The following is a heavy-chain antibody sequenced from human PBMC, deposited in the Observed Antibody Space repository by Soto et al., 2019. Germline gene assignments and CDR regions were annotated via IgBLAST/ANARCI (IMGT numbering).Heavy chain of an antibody. J-gene: IGHJ4*02. CDR1: GDSISSGRYH. CDR2: IHYTGNT. CDR3: ARADWFGVVTPFMDY. V-gene: IGHV4-39*01. D-gene: IGHD3-3*01. Sequence: QLQLQESGPGLVKPSETLSLICTVSGDSISSGRYHWGWIRQPPGKGLEFIATIHYTGNTHYNTSLRSGVTIFVATSKSQFSLRLSSVTASDTAVYYCARADWFGVVTPFMDYWGQGTLVTVSS.